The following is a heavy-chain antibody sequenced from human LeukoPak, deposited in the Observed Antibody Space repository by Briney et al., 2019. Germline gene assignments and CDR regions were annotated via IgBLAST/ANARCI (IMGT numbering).Heavy chain of an antibody. D-gene: IGHD1-26*01. Sequence: SETLSLTCTVSGGSISSYYWSWIRQPPGKGLDWIGSIYYSGSTYYNPSLKSRVTISVDTSKNEFSLKLSSVTAADTAVYYCTRQDLVGTSGWFDSWGQGTLVTASS. CDR1: GGSISSYY. J-gene: IGHJ5*01. CDR3: TRQDLVGTSGWFDS. V-gene: IGHV4-59*05. CDR2: IYYSGST.